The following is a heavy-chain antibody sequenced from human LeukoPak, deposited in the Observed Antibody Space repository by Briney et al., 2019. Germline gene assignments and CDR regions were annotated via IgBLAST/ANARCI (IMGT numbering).Heavy chain of an antibody. CDR2: IEPDGSGK. CDR1: GFSFSDYW. Sequence: GGSLRLSCAASGFSFSDYWMSWVRQAPGKGLEWVADIEPDGSGKTYVDSVKGRFTISRDNAQQSLYLQMDTLTAEDTAVYYCARDRGSYCGGDCYGMDVWGQGITVTVSS. D-gene: IGHD2-21*01. V-gene: IGHV3-7*01. CDR3: ARDRGSYCGGDCYGMDV. J-gene: IGHJ6*02.